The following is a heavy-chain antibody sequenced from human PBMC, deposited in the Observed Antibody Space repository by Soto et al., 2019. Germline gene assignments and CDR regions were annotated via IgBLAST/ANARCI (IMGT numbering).Heavy chain of an antibody. V-gene: IGHV3-30*18. CDR1: GFTFSNYG. J-gene: IGHJ6*02. D-gene: IGHD2-2*01. CDR2: ISYDGSDK. Sequence: VRLVESGGGLVQPGGSLRLSCEASGFTFSNYGMHWVRQAPGKGLEWVAVISYDGSDKYYADSVKGRFSISRDNSKNTLYLQMNSLRAEDTAVYYCAKVTGYCSSSSCRRDYYYYYGMDVWGQGTTVTVSS. CDR3: AKVTGYCSSSSCRRDYYYYYGMDV.